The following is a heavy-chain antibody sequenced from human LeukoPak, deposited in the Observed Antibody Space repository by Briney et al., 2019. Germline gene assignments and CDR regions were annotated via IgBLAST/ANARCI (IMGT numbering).Heavy chain of an antibody. CDR3: ARGRPHGNDY. V-gene: IGHV3-74*01. D-gene: IGHD4-23*01. CDR1: GFTFSSYW. J-gene: IGHJ4*02. Sequence: GGSLRLSCAASGFTFSSYWMHWVRQALGKGLVWVSRIASDGSSTTYADSVKGRFSISRDNAKNTLYLQMNSLRVEDTAVYYCARGRPHGNDYWGQGTLVTVSS. CDR2: IASDGSST.